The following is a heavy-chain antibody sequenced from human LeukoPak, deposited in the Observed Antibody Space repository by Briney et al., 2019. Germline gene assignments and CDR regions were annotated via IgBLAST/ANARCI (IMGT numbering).Heavy chain of an antibody. D-gene: IGHD2-2*02. V-gene: IGHV4-61*02. CDR3: ARLYCSSTSCYTLFDY. CDR2: IYTSGST. Sequence: SQTLSLTCTVSGGSISSGSYYRSWIRQPAGKGLEWIGRIYTSGSTNYNPSLKSRVTISVDTSKNQFSLKLSSVTAADTAVYYCARLYCSSTSCYTLFDYWGQGTLVTVSS. J-gene: IGHJ4*02. CDR1: GGSISSGSYY.